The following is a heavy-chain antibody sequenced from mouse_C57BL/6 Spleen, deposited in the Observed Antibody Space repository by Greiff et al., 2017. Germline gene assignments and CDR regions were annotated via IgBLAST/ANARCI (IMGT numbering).Heavy chain of an antibody. CDR1: GYTFTSYW. J-gene: IGHJ3*01. CDR3: ARSSDLLRSFAY. D-gene: IGHD1-1*01. V-gene: IGHV1-69*01. CDR2: IDPSDSYT. Sequence: QVQLQQPGAELVMPGASVKLSCKASGYTFTSYWMHWVKQRPGQGLEWIGEIDPSDSYTNYNQKLKGKSTLTVDKSSSTAYMQLSSLTSEDSAVYYCARSSDLLRSFAYWGQGTLVTVSA.